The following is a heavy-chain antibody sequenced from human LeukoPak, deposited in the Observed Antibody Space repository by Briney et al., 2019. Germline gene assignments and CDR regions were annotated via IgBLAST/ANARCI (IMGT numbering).Heavy chain of an antibody. CDR2: INAGNGNT. J-gene: IGHJ6*02. CDR3: AGKDIVVVPAAIPYTPLRNNYYYYGMDV. V-gene: IGHV1-3*01. Sequence: ASVKVSCKASGYTFTSYAMHWVRQAPGQRLEWMGWINAGNGNTKYSQKFQGRVTITRDTSASTAYMELSSLRSEDTAVYYCAGKDIVVVPAAIPYTPLRNNYYYYGMDVWGQGTTVTVSS. D-gene: IGHD2-2*02. CDR1: GYTFTSYA.